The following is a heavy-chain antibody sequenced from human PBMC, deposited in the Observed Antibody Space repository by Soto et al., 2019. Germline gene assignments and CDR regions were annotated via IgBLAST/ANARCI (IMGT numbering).Heavy chain of an antibody. CDR1: GFTFSNPW. CDR3: YTEHTLFMAH. CDR2: ITSKSAGETT. Sequence: EAQLVESGGGLVTPGESLRLSCVASGFTFSNPWMSWVRQAPGKGLEWIGRITSKSAGETTAYAAPVTGRFTVSRDDLKNTLYLQVNSLKTEDTGIYYCYTEHTLFMAHWGQGTLVTVSS. J-gene: IGHJ4*02. V-gene: IGHV3-15*01.